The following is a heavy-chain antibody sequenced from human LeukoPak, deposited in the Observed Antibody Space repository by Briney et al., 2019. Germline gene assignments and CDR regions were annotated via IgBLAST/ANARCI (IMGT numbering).Heavy chain of an antibody. J-gene: IGHJ4*02. Sequence: GGSLRLSCAASGFTFINGWMAWVRQAPGKGLEWVGRIKAKAHGGTIEYAAPVKGRFTISRDDSKNTLYLQMNSLKIEDTAVYYCTTDGVGIEGATYDNWGQGTLVSVSS. CDR3: TTDGVGIEGATYDN. V-gene: IGHV3-15*01. CDR1: GFTFINGW. CDR2: IKAKAHGGTI. D-gene: IGHD1-26*01.